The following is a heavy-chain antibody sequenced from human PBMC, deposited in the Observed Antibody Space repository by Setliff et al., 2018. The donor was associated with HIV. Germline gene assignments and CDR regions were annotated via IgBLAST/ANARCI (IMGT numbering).Heavy chain of an antibody. D-gene: IGHD2-2*01. Sequence: ESLKISCQGSGYNFVDHSIAWVRQVPGKGLEWMGIIYPVDSETRYSPSFQGQVTISADKSINTAYLQWTTLKASDSAMYYCARPRGNDYAGSGFDNWGQGTLVTVSS. CDR3: ARPRGNDYAGSGFDN. CDR1: GYNFVDHS. V-gene: IGHV5-51*01. J-gene: IGHJ4*02. CDR2: IYPVDSET.